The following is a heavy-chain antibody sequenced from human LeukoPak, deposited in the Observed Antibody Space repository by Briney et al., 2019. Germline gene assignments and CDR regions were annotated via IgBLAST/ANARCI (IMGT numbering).Heavy chain of an antibody. J-gene: IGHJ4*02. D-gene: IGHD2-2*01. Sequence: GSLRLSCAASGFTFSPYSMNWVRQAPGKGLEWVSSISSSSGYIYYADSVKGRFTISRDNAKNSLYLQMNSLRAKDTAVYYCARSKWSSTNLMPPYFDYWGQGTLVTVSS. CDR2: ISSSSGYI. CDR1: GFTFSPYS. V-gene: IGHV3-21*01. CDR3: ARSKWSSTNLMPPYFDY.